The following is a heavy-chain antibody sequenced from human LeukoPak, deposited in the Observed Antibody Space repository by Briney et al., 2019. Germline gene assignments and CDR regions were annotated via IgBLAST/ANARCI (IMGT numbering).Heavy chain of an antibody. J-gene: IGHJ4*02. D-gene: IGHD6-19*01. Sequence: PSETLSLTCTVSGGSISSGGYYWSWIRQHPGKGLEWIGYIYYSGSTYYNPSLKSRVTISVDTSKNQFSLKLSSVTAADTAVYYCARGKVAEKAVAGPSEYYFDYWGQGTLVTVSS. CDR1: GGSISSGGYY. CDR2: IYYSGST. V-gene: IGHV4-31*03. CDR3: ARGKVAEKAVAGPSEYYFDY.